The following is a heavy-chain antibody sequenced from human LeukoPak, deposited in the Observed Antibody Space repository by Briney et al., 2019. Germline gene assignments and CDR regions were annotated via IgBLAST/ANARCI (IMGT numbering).Heavy chain of an antibody. D-gene: IGHD3-22*01. CDR1: GGTFSSYA. CDR2: IIPIFGTA. Sequence: SVKVSCKASGGTFSSYAISWVRQAPGQGLEWMGGIIPIFGTANYAQKLQGRVTMTTDTSTSTAYMELRSLRSDDTAVYYCARDPYYYDSSGYYPLDYWGQGTLVTVSS. CDR3: ARDPYYYDSSGYYPLDY. J-gene: IGHJ4*02. V-gene: IGHV1-69*05.